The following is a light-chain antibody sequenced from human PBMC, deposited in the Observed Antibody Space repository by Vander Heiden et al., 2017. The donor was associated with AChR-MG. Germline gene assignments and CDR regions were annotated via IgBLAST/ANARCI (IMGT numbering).Light chain of an antibody. CDR3: QVWDSRGV. CDR1: NIGRKI. Sequence: SYHRPQPLLVPVALGPPATVTGGGNNIGRKIVHWDQPKPGQAPVLVIYKDITRPSEIPERFSGSNSGNTATLTISGAQAGDEADYYCQVWDSRGVFGTGTKVTVL. J-gene: IGLJ1*01. CDR2: KDI. V-gene: IGLV3-9*01.